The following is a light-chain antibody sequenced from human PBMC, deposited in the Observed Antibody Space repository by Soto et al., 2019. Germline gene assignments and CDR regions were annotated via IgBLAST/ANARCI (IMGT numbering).Light chain of an antibody. V-gene: IGKV3-20*01. CDR2: GAS. Sequence: EIVLMPSPGTLSLSPGERATLSCRASQSVSSSYLAWYQQKPGQAPRLLIYGASSRATGIPDRFSGSGSGTDFTLTISRLEPEDFAVYYCQQYGSSPITLGQGTRLEIK. CDR1: QSVSSSY. J-gene: IGKJ5*01. CDR3: QQYGSSPIT.